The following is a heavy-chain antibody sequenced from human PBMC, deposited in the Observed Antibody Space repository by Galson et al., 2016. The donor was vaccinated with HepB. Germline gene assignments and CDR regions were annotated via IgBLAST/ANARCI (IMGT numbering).Heavy chain of an antibody. V-gene: IGHV3-7*01. CDR2: INQDGSEK. D-gene: IGHD3-22*01. Sequence: SLRLSCAASGFTFSSYWMSWVRQAPGKGLEWVANINQDGSEKYYVDSVKGRFTISRDNAKNSLYLQMNSLRAEDTAVYYCASAYYDSSGYWAPFGIWGQGTMVTVSS. J-gene: IGHJ3*02. CDR3: ASAYYDSSGYWAPFGI. CDR1: GFTFSSYW.